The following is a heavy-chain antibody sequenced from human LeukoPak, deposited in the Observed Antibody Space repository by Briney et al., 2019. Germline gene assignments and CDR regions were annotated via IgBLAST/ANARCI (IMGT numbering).Heavy chain of an antibody. CDR1: GGSINSDDYY. Sequence: SETLSLTCTVSGGSINSDDYYWSWIRQHPGKGLEWIGHIYYSGSTYYSPSLKSRVAISVDTSKNQFSLKLSSVTAADTAIYYCASRSTYCTNTSCHDYWGQGILVTVSS. J-gene: IGHJ4*02. CDR3: ASRSTYCTNTSCHDY. D-gene: IGHD2-2*01. V-gene: IGHV4-31*03. CDR2: IYYSGST.